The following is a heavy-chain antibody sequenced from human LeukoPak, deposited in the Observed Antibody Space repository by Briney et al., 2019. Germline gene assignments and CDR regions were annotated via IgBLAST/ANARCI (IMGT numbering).Heavy chain of an antibody. CDR2: ISGSGGNT. D-gene: IGHD3-22*01. Sequence: GGSLRLSCAASGFTFSSYWMSWVRQAPGKGLEWVSGISGSGGNTYYADSVKGRFTISGDSSKNTLYLQMNSLRAEDTAVYYCANLPYDTSGYWAYFDNWGQGTLVTVSS. CDR3: ANLPYDTSGYWAYFDN. CDR1: GFTFSSYW. V-gene: IGHV3-23*01. J-gene: IGHJ4*02.